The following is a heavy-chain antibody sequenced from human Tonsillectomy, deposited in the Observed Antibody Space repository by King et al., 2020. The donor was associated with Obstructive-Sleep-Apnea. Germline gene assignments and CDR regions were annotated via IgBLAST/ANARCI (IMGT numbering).Heavy chain of an antibody. CDR1: GSTLDDYA. V-gene: IGHV3-9*01. J-gene: IGHJ4*02. D-gene: IGHD2-8*01. Sequence: VQLVESGGSPVQPGRSLRLSCATPGSTLDDYAMHWFRKRPGRGLGGFSGINRISAPISNADSVRGRFTISRDNAKNSLFLEMRSLRADDTAFYYCARARDTPKYCTSGRCSGYFDYWGQGTLVSVSS. CDR2: INRISAPI. CDR3: ARARDTPKYCTSGRCSGYFDY.